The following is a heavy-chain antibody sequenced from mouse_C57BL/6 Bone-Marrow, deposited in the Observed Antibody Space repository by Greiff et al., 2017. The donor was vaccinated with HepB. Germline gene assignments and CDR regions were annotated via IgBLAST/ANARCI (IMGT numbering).Heavy chain of an antibody. J-gene: IGHJ4*01. V-gene: IGHV1-64*01. Sequence: QVQLQQPGAELVKPGASVTLSCKASGYNFTSYWMHWVKQRPGQGLEWIGMIHPNSGSTNYNEKFKSKATLSVYKSSSTAYMQLSSLTSEDSAFYYSGYYSNYGSVDDWGQGSSVTVAT. CDR2: IHPNSGST. D-gene: IGHD2-5*01. CDR1: GYNFTSYW. CDR3: GYYSNYGSVDD.